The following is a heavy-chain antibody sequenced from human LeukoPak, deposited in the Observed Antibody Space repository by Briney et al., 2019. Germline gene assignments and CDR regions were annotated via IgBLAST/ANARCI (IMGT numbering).Heavy chain of an antibody. D-gene: IGHD3-22*01. CDR3: ARDPAGYYDSSGYYPGAFDI. CDR1: GASISSYY. V-gene: IGHV4-59*01. Sequence: SETLSLTCTVSGASISSYYWSWIRQPPGKGLEWIGSIYYSGSTNYNPSLKSRVTISVDTSKNQFSLKLSSVTAADTAVYYCARDPAGYYDSSGYYPGAFDIWGQGTMVTVSS. J-gene: IGHJ3*02. CDR2: IYYSGST.